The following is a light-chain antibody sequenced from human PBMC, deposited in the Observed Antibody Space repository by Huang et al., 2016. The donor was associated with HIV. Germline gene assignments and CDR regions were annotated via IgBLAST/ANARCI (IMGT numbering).Light chain of an antibody. CDR3: QQSARTPRT. CDR2: AAS. Sequence: DIQITQSPSSLSASVGDTVIITCRASQNIKRYLNWYQQEPGKAPKLLISAASNLQSGVPSIFSGSGSGTDFTLTINSLQPEDSATYYCQQSARTPRTFGQGTKLEI. V-gene: IGKV1-39*01. CDR1: QNIKRY. J-gene: IGKJ2*01.